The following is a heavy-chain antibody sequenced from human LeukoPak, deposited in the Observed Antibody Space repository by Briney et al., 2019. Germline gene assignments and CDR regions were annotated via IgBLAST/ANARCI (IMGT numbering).Heavy chain of an antibody. J-gene: IGHJ3*02. V-gene: IGHV3-21*01. D-gene: IGHD7-27*01. CDR1: GFAFSSYS. CDR3: ARDLNWGAGALDI. CDR2: INVSPAYI. Sequence: GESLRLSCPASGFAFSSYSMSWVRQAPGKGLEWVSSINVSPAYISYADSVKGRFTISRDNAKNSLYLQVNSLRAEDTAVYFCARDLNWGAGALDIWGQGTMVTVSS.